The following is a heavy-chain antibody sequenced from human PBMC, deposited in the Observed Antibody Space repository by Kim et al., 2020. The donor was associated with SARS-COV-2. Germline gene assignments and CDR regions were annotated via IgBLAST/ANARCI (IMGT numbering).Heavy chain of an antibody. CDR1: GFTFSDYS. J-gene: IGHJ5*01. CDR3: ARGYGNSWFHY. Sequence: GGSLRLSCAASGFTFSDYSMTWVRQAPGKGPEFVSYINSGSTTFFYADSVKGRFTIFRDNTKSSLYLLMNSLTADDTAVYYCARGYGNSWFHYWGQGTLVTVSS. V-gene: IGHV3-48*04. D-gene: IGHD2-15*01. CDR2: INSGSTTF.